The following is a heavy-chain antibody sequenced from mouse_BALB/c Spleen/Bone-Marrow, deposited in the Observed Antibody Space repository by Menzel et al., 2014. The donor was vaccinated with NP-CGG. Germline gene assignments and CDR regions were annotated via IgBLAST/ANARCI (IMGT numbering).Heavy chain of an antibody. CDR2: IYPGDGDT. J-gene: IGHJ2*01. CDR3: ARMGRLRRGDY. V-gene: IGHV1-82*01. Sequence: QAQLKESGPELVKPGASVKISCKASGYAFSSSWMNWVKQRPGQGLEWIGRIYPGDGDTNYNGKFKGKATLTADKSSSTAYMQLSSLTSVDSAVYFCARMGRLRRGDYWGQGTTLTVSS. CDR1: GYAFSSSW. D-gene: IGHD2-4*01.